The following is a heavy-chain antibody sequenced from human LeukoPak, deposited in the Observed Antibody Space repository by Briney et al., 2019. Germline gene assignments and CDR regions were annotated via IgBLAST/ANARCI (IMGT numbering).Heavy chain of an antibody. J-gene: IGHJ4*02. D-gene: IGHD3-3*01. V-gene: IGHV3-11*04. CDR3: ARDRGGAYGFWSGYYTGYFDY. Sequence: PGGSLRLSCAASGFTFSDYYMSWIRQAPGKGLEWVSYISSSGSTIYYADSVKGRFTISRDNAKNSLYLQMNSLRAEDTAVYYCARDRGGAYGFWSGYYTGYFDYWGQGTLVPVSS. CDR2: ISSSGSTI. CDR1: GFTFSDYY.